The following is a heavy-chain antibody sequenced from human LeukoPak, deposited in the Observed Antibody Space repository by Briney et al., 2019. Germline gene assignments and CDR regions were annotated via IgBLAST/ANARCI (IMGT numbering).Heavy chain of an antibody. V-gene: IGHV1-46*01. CDR3: ARDLWFGEPPFY. D-gene: IGHD3-10*01. Sequence: AASVKVSCKVSGYTFTSYYMHWVRQAPGQGLEWMGIINPSGGSTSYAQKFQGRVTMTRDTSTSTVYMELSSLRSEDTAVYYCARDLWFGEPPFYWGQGTLVTVSS. CDR2: INPSGGST. CDR1: GYTFTSYY. J-gene: IGHJ4*02.